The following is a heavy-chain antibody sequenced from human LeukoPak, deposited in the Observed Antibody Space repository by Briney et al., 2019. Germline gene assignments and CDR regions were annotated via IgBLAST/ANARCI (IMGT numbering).Heavy chain of an antibody. CDR2: ISAYNGNT. CDR3: ARDVNFWSGYSNGRDY. Sequence: ASVKVSCKASGYAFTSYGISWVRQAPGQGLEWMGWISAYNGNTNYAQKLQGRVTMTTDTSTSTAYMELRSLRSDDTAVYYCARDVNFWSGYSNGRDYWGQGTLVTVSS. CDR1: GYAFTSYG. J-gene: IGHJ4*02. D-gene: IGHD3-3*01. V-gene: IGHV1-18*01.